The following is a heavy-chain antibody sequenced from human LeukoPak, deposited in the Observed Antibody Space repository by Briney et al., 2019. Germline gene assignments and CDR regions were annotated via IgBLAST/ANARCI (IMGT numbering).Heavy chain of an antibody. CDR1: GYTFTGYY. CDR3: ARVVRGVIIRRHYFDY. CDR2: ISAYNGNT. D-gene: IGHD3-10*01. V-gene: IGHV1-18*04. Sequence: GASVKVSCKASGYTFTGYYMHWVRQAPGQGLEWMGWISAYNGNTNYAQKLQGRVTMTTDTSTSTAYMELRSLRSDDTAVYYCARVVRGVIIRRHYFDYWGQGTLVTVSS. J-gene: IGHJ4*02.